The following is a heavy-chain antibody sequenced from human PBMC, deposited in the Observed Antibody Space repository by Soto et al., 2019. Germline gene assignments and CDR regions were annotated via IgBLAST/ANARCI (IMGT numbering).Heavy chain of an antibody. CDR1: GFTFSSYA. J-gene: IGHJ4*02. V-gene: IGHV3-23*01. D-gene: IGHD5-18*01. CDR3: AAAMRGIYYFDY. Sequence: EVQLLESGGGLVQPGGSLRLSCAASGFTFSSYAMSWVRQAPGKGLEWVSAISGSGGGTYYADSVKGRFTISRDNSKNTLYLQMNSLRAEDTAVYYCAAAMRGIYYFDYWGQGTLVTVSS. CDR2: ISGSGGGT.